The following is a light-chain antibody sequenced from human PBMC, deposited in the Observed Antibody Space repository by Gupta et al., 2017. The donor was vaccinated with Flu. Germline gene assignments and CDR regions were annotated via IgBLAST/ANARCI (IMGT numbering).Light chain of an antibody. CDR2: GNS. CDR3: QSYEIGRSGPYV. J-gene: IGLJ1*01. V-gene: IGLV1-40*01. CDR1: SSDIGAGHD. Sequence: QSVLTQPPSVSGAPGPRVTISCTGSSSDIGAGHDGHWYQQLPGTAPNLLIYGNSNRPSGAPDRFSVSKSGTSAALAITVLQAEEEAAYYCQSYEIGRSGPYVFGTGTKVTVL.